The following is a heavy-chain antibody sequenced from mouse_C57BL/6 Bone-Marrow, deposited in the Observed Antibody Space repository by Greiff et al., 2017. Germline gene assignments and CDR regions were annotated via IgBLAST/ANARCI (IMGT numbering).Heavy chain of an antibody. V-gene: IGHV1-55*01. D-gene: IGHD3-2*02. J-gene: IGHJ3*01. CDR2: IYPGSGST. CDR3: ARETAQARLAY. Sequence: QVQLQQPGPELVKPGASVKMSCKASGYTFTSYWINWVKQRPGQGLEWIGDIYPGSGSTNYNEKFKSKATLTVDTSSSTAYRQLSSLTSEDSAVCYCARETAQARLAYWGQGTLVTVSA. CDR1: GYTFTSYW.